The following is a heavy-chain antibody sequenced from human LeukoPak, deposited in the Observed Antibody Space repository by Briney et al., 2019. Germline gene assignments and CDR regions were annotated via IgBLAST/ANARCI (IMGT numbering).Heavy chain of an antibody. CDR1: GFTFGSFA. CDR2: IFGSGGSP. V-gene: IGHV3-23*01. J-gene: IGHJ4*02. CDR3: GKTTAGYSSGQKPAWPVDY. Sequence: TGGSLRLSCEASGFTFGSFAMYWVRQAPGKGLDWIAGIFGSGGSPHYADSVKGRFTISRDNSKNTVYQQINSLRAEDTAVYYCGKTTAGYSSGQKPAWPVDYWGQGTLVTVSS. D-gene: IGHD5-18*01.